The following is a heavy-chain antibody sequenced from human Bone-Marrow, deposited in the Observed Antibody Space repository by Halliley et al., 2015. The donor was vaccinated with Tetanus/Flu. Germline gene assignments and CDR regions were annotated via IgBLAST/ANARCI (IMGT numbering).Heavy chain of an antibody. D-gene: IGHD2-2*01. CDR3: ARGFSSSWFHS. J-gene: IGHJ5*01. CDR2: ISSTSSPI. V-gene: IGHV3-48*02. Sequence: LEWISYISSTSSPIFYADSVKGRFTISRDNAKNTLYLQMNNLRDEDTALYYCARGFSSSWFHSWGQGTLVTVSS.